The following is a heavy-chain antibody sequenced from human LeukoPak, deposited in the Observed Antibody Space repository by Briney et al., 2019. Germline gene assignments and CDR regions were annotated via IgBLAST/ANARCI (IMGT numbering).Heavy chain of an antibody. Sequence: EASETLSLTCTVSGGSISSYYWSWIRQPPGKGLEWIGYIDYSGSTNYNPSLKSRVTISVDTSKNQFSLKLTSVTAADTAVYYCARGVPEYYDFWSGYFYYFDYWGQGTLVTVSS. V-gene: IGHV4-59*01. CDR1: GGSISSYY. J-gene: IGHJ4*02. CDR2: IDYSGST. D-gene: IGHD3-3*01. CDR3: ARGVPEYYDFWSGYFYYFDY.